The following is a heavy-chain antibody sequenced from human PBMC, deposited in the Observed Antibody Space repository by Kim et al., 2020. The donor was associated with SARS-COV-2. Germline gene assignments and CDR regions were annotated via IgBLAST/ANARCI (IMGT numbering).Heavy chain of an antibody. D-gene: IGHD3-22*01. CDR2: IRTKPERWTS. V-gene: IGHV3-15*01. CDR1: GLTFTDAW. J-gene: IGHJ4*02. CDR3: VIDKYHRDDSQFND. Sequence: GGSLRLSCIASGLTFTDAWMSWVRQAPGKGREWVGRIRTKPERWTSDYAAPVKGRFIVSRDDSKDILYLQMNSLKTEDTAVYYCVIDKYHRDDSQFNDWGQGALVTVSS.